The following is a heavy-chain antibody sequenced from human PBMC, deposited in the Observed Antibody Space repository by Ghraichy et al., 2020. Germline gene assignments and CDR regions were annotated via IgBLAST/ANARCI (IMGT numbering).Heavy chain of an antibody. V-gene: IGHV3-48*02. CDR3: ARELLVVVADNEAPDFDY. Sequence: GGSLRLSCAASGFTFSSYSMNWVRQAPGKGLEWVSYISSSSSTIYYADSVKGRFTISRDNAKNSLYLQMNSLRDEDTAVYYCARELLVVVADNEAPDFDYWGQGTLVTVSS. CDR1: GFTFSSYS. CDR2: ISSSSSTI. D-gene: IGHD2-15*01. J-gene: IGHJ4*02.